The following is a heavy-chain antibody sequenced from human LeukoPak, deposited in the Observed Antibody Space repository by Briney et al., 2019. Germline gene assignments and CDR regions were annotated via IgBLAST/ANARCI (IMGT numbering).Heavy chain of an antibody. D-gene: IGHD2-15*01. J-gene: IGHJ4*02. V-gene: IGHV3-30*02. Sequence: GGSLRLSCAASGFTFSSYGMHWVRQAPGKGLEWVAFIRYDGSNKYYADSVKGRFTISRDNSKNTLYLQMNSLRAEDTAVYYCANALGYCSGGSCYQNHYWGQGTLVTVSS. CDR3: ANALGYCSGGSCYQNHY. CDR2: IRYDGSNK. CDR1: GFTFSSYG.